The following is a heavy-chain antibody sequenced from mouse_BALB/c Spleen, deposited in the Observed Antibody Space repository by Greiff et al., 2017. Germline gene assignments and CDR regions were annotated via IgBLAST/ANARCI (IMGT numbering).Heavy chain of an antibody. D-gene: IGHD2-1*01. CDR1: GFTFSSYG. J-gene: IGHJ3*01. V-gene: IGHV5-6-3*01. CDR3: ARGGNFAWFAY. Sequence: EVKLVESGGGLVQPGGSLKLSCAASGFTFSSYGMSWVRQTPDKRLELVATINSNGGSTYYPDSVKGRFTISRDNAKNTLYLQMSSLKSEDTAMYYCARGGNFAWFAYWGQGTLVTVSA. CDR2: INSNGGST.